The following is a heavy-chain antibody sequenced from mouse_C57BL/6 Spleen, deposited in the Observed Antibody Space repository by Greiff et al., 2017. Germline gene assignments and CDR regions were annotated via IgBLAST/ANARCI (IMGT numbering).Heavy chain of an antibody. CDR2: IWWDDDK. V-gene: IGHV8-8*01. Sequence: QVTLKVCGPGILQPSQTLSLSCSFSGFSLSTFGMGVGWIRQPSGKGLEWLVHIWWDDDKYYNPALKSRLTISKDTSKNQVFLKIANVDAADTATYYCARYGSSSYWYFDVWGTGTTVTVSS. D-gene: IGHD1-1*01. J-gene: IGHJ1*03. CDR3: ARYGSSSYWYFDV. CDR1: GFSLSTFGMG.